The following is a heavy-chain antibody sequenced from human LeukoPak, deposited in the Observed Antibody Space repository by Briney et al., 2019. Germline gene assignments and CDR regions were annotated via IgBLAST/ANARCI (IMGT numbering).Heavy chain of an antibody. CDR2: IYHSGST. Sequence: SETLSLTCAVSGYSISSGYYWGWIRQPPGEGLEWIGSIYHSGSTYYNPSLKSRVTISVDTSKNQFSLRLSSVTAADTAVYYCARHATIFGVVTVYWGQGTLVTVSS. V-gene: IGHV4-38-2*01. D-gene: IGHD3-3*01. J-gene: IGHJ4*02. CDR1: GYSISSGYY. CDR3: ARHATIFGVVTVY.